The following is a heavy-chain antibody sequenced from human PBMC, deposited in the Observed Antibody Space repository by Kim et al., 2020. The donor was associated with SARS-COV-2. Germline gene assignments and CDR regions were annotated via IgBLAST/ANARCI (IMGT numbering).Heavy chain of an antibody. CDR3: AKRGAVGTNYYYGMDA. J-gene: IGHJ6*02. CDR1: GFTFSRYG. D-gene: IGHD6-13*01. CDR2: ISYDGTTK. Sequence: GGSLRLSCAASGFTFSRYGMHWVRQAPGKGLEWLAFISYDGTTKYYADSVKGRFTISRDNSKNTLYVEMNSLRADDTAVYYCAKRGAVGTNYYYGMDAWGQGTTVTVAS. V-gene: IGHV3-30*18.